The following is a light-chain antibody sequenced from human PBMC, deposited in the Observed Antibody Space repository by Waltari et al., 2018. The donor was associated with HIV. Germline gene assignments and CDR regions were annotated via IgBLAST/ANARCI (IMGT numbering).Light chain of an antibody. CDR2: AAS. J-gene: IGKJ2*01. CDR3: QQYHDWPPAYT. CDR1: QSVGSN. V-gene: IGKV3-15*01. Sequence: EIVMTQSPATLSVSPGERVTLSCRASQSVGSNLALYQQKPGQAPRLLISAASSRATGVAARFSGSGSGTEFTLAISILRSEDLAVYYCQQYHDWPPAYTFGQGTELEMK.